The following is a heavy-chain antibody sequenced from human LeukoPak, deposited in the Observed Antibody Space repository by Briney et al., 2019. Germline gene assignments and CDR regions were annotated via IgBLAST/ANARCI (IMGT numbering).Heavy chain of an antibody. CDR1: GGSVSSGSYY. CDR3: ARVNYGSATKEDY. CDR2: IYYSGSA. Sequence: SETLSLTCTVSGGSVSSGSYYWSWIRQPPGKGLEWIGYIYYSGSAYYNPSLKSRVTISVDTSENQFSLKLSSVTAADTAVYYCARVNYGSATKEDYWGQGTLVTVSS. D-gene: IGHD3-10*01. J-gene: IGHJ4*02. V-gene: IGHV4-61*01.